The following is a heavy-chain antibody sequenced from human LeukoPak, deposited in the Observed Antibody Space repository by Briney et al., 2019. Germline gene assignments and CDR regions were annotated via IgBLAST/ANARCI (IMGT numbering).Heavy chain of an antibody. Sequence: SETLSLTCAVYGGSFSGYYWSWIRQPPGKGLEWIGEINHSGSTNYNPSLKSRVTISVDTSKNQFSLKLSFVTAADTAVYYCARPGRDDTDDWNFDLWGRGTLVTVSS. CDR2: INHSGST. D-gene: IGHD1-1*01. V-gene: IGHV4-34*01. CDR3: ARPGRDDTDDWNFDL. CDR1: GGSFSGYY. J-gene: IGHJ2*01.